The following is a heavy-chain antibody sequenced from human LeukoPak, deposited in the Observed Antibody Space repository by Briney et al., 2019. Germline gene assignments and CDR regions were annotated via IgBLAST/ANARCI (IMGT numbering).Heavy chain of an antibody. CDR3: AKVEAAGPGAY. CDR2: ISGSGGST. D-gene: IGHD6-25*01. CDR1: GFTFSSYA. J-gene: IGHJ4*02. V-gene: IGHV3-23*01. Sequence: GGSLRLSCAASGFTFSSYAMSWVRQAPGKGLEWVSAISGSGGSTYYADSVKGRFTISRDKSKNTLYLQMNSLRAEDTAVYYCAKVEAAGPGAYWGQGTLVTVSS.